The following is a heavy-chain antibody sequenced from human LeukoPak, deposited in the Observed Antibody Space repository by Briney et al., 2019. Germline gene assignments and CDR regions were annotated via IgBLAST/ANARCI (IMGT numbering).Heavy chain of an antibody. CDR2: ISGSGGST. CDR1: GLTFSSYA. D-gene: IGHD1-26*01. V-gene: IGHV3-23*01. Sequence: GGSLRLSCAASGLTFSSYAMSWVRQAPGKGLEWVSAISGSGGSTYYADSVKGRFTISRDNSKNTLYLQMNSLRAEDTAVYYCAKDFGRLWAIDYWGQGTLVTVSS. CDR3: AKDFGRLWAIDY. J-gene: IGHJ4*02.